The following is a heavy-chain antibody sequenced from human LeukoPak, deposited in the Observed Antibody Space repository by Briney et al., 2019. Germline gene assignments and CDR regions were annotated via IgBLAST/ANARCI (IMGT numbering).Heavy chain of an antibody. CDR1: GFTFSSYA. Sequence: GGSLRPSCAASGFTFSSYAMSWVRQAQGKGLEWASAISGSGGSTYYADSVKGRFTISRDNSKNTLYLQMNSLRAEDTAVYYCAKDSRITMIVVVITLDAFDIWGQGTMVTVSS. D-gene: IGHD3-22*01. CDR3: AKDSRITMIVVVITLDAFDI. CDR2: ISGSGGST. J-gene: IGHJ3*02. V-gene: IGHV3-23*01.